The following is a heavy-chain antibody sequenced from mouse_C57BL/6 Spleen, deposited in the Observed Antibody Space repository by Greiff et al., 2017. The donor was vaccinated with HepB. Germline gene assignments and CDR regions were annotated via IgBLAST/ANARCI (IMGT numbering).Heavy chain of an antibody. J-gene: IGHJ4*01. V-gene: IGHV5-4*01. CDR1: GFTFSSYA. D-gene: IGHD1-1*01. Sequence: EVHLVESGGGLVKPGGSLKLSCAASGFTFSSYAMPWVRQTPEKRLEWVATISDGGSYTYYPDNVKGRFTISRDNAKNNLYLQMSHLKSEDTAMYYCARVYGSSYDAMDYWGQGTSVTVSS. CDR2: ISDGGSYT. CDR3: ARVYGSSYDAMDY.